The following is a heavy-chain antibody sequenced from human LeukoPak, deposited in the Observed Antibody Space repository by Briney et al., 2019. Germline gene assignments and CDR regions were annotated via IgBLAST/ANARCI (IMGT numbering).Heavy chain of an antibody. CDR1: GFTFSNYG. Sequence: GGSLRLSCAASGFTFSNYGMHWVRQAPGKGLEWVAVISYDGSNKYYADSVKGRFTISRDNSKNTLYLQMNSLRAEDTAVYYCAKLPIAVAAPGAFDIWGQGTMVTVSS. CDR3: AKLPIAVAAPGAFDI. V-gene: IGHV3-30*18. D-gene: IGHD6-19*01. J-gene: IGHJ3*02. CDR2: ISYDGSNK.